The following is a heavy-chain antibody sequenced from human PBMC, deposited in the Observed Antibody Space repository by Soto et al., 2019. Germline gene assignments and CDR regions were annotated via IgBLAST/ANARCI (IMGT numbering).Heavy chain of an antibody. D-gene: IGHD3-9*01. V-gene: IGHV3-9*01. CDR2: ISWNSGSI. CDR3: AKDSAYDILTGYPDY. Sequence: GGSLRLSCAASGFPFDDYAMHWVRQAPGKGLEWVSGISWNSGSIGYADSVKGRFTISRDNAKNSLYLQMNSLRAEDTALYYCAKDSAYDILTGYPDYWGQGT. J-gene: IGHJ4*02. CDR1: GFPFDDYA.